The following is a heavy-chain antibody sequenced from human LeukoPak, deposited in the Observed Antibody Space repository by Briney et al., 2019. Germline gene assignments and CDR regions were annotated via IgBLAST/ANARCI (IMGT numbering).Heavy chain of an antibody. Sequence: GGSLRLSCAASGFTFSRYAMHWVRQGPGKGLEWVAYIAHHASNNYYADSVKGRFSISRDNSKRTLYLQMNSLRADDTAVYYCAKDGSWSCTDWGQGTLVTVSS. V-gene: IGHV3-30*02. CDR1: GFTFSRYA. D-gene: IGHD2-8*02. J-gene: IGHJ4*02. CDR2: IAHHASNN. CDR3: AKDGSWSCTD.